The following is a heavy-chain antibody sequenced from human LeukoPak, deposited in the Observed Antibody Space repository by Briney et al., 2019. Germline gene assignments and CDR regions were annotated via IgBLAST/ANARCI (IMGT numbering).Heavy chain of an antibody. Sequence: PGGSLTLSCAASGFTFSDYYMSWIRQAPGKGLEWVSYISSSSSYIDYADSVKGRFTISRDNAQNSLYLQMNSLGAEDTAVYYCARDPQTETYFDYWGQGTLVTVSS. J-gene: IGHJ4*02. CDR1: GFTFSDYY. V-gene: IGHV3-11*06. D-gene: IGHD2-21*02. CDR3: ARDPQTETYFDY. CDR2: ISSSSSYI.